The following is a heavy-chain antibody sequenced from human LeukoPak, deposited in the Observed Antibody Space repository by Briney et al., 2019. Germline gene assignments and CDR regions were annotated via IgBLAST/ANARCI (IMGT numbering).Heavy chain of an antibody. Sequence: PGGSLRLSCAASGFTFSSYAMHWVRQAPGKGLEWVAVISYDGSNKYYADSVKGRFTISRDNAKNSLYLQMNSLRAEDTAVYYCARVYDYVWGSYRGTRYYFDYWGQGTLVTVSS. CDR2: ISYDGSNK. CDR3: ARVYDYVWGSYRGTRYYFDY. V-gene: IGHV3-30-3*01. J-gene: IGHJ4*02. CDR1: GFTFSSYA. D-gene: IGHD3-16*02.